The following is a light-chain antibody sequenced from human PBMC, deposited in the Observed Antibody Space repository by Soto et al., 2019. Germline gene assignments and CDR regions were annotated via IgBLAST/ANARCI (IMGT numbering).Light chain of an antibody. J-gene: IGKJ2*01. CDR2: SAS. Sequence: EIVLTQSPVTLSLSPGERATLSCRASQSVSSSYLAWYQQKPGQAPRLLIYSASSRATGIPDRFSGSGSGTDFTLTISRLEPEDFAVYYCQQYDTSLWAYTFGQGTKLES. CDR3: QQYDTSLWAYT. V-gene: IGKV3-20*01. CDR1: QSVSSSY.